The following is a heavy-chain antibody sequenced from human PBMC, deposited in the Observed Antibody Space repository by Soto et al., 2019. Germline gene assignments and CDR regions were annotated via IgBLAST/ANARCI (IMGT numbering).Heavy chain of an antibody. CDR3: ARVGLLWFGELLGYYGMDV. J-gene: IGHJ6*02. CDR1: GGSISSYY. V-gene: IGHV4-59*01. Sequence: SETLSLTCTVSGGSISSYYWSWIRQPPGKGLEWIGYIYYSGSTNYNPSLKSRVTISVDTSKNQFSLKLSSVTAADTAVYYCARVGLLWFGELLGYYGMDVWGQGTTVTVSS. D-gene: IGHD3-10*01. CDR2: IYYSGST.